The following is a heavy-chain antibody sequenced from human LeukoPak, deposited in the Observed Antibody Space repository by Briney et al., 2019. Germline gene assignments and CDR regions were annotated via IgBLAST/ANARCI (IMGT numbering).Heavy chain of an antibody. V-gene: IGHV1-46*01. J-gene: IGHJ6*02. CDR3: ASPGRVYSGYDYRDYYYCGMDV. D-gene: IGHD5-12*01. CDR1: GYTFTSYY. CDR2: INPSGGST. Sequence: ASVKVSCKASGYTFTSYYMHWVRQAPGQGLEWMGIINPSGGSTSYAQKFQGRVTMTRDTSTSTVYMELSSLRSEDTAVYYCASPGRVYSGYDYRDYYYCGMDVWGQGTTVTVSS.